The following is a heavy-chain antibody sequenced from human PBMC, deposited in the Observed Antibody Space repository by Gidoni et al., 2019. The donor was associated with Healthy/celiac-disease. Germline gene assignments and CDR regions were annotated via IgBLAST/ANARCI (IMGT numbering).Heavy chain of an antibody. D-gene: IGHD1-7*01. Sequence: QVQLVESGGGLVKPGGSLRLSCAASGFTFSAYYMSWIRQAPGKGLEWVSYISRSGSTIYYADSVKGRFTISRDNAKNSLYLQMNSLRAEDTAVYYCARDGDLTGTTYAKGYYFDYWGQGTLVTVSS. CDR2: ISRSGSTI. J-gene: IGHJ4*02. V-gene: IGHV3-11*01. CDR1: GFTFSAYY. CDR3: ARDGDLTGTTYAKGYYFDY.